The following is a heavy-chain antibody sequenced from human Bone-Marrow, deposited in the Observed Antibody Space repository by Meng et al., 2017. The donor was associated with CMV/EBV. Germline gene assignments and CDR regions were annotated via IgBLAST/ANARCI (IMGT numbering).Heavy chain of an antibody. D-gene: IGHD6-13*01. J-gene: IGHJ4*02. CDR3: ARVIAAADYFDF. CDR2: IKEDGSEK. CDR1: GFTFSRYW. Sequence: GGSLRLSCAASGFTFSRYWMSWVRQAPGKGLEWVANIKEDGSEKYYVDSVKGRFTISRDNAKISLYLQMNSLRAEDTAVYYRARVIAAADYFDFWGQGTLVTVSS. V-gene: IGHV3-7*04.